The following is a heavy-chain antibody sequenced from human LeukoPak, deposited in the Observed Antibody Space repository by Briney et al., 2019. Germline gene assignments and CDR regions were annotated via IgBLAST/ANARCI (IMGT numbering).Heavy chain of an antibody. V-gene: IGHV3-53*01. CDR2: IYSGGNT. D-gene: IGHD3-10*01. CDR1: GFTVSRNY. Sequence: SGGSLRLSCAASGFTVSRNYMSWVRQAPGKGLEWVSVIYSGGNTYYADFVKGRFTISRDNSKNTLYLQINSLTAEDTDVYCCAKPPPGDYWGLGTLVTVSS. J-gene: IGHJ4*02. CDR3: AKPPPGDY.